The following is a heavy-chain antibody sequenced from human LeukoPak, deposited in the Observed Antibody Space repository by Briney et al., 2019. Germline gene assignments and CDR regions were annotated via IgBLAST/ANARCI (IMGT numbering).Heavy chain of an antibody. J-gene: IGHJ5*02. V-gene: IGHV3-48*03. CDR1: GFTFSSYE. Sequence: GGSLRLSCAASGFTFSSYEMNWVRQAPGKGLEWVSYISSSGSTIYYADSVKGGFTISRDNAKNSLYLQMNSLRAEDTAVYFCARGEDTAIVSWFDPWGQGTLVTVSS. D-gene: IGHD5-18*01. CDR2: ISSSGSTI. CDR3: ARGEDTAIVSWFDP.